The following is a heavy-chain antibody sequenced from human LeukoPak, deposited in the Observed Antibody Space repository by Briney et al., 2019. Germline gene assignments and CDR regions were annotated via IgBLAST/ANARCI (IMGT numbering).Heavy chain of an antibody. Sequence: SETLSLTCTVSGGSISSGGYYWSWIRQHPGKGLEWIGSIYYSGSTYYNPSLKSRVTISVDTSKNQFSLKLSSVTAADTAVYYCAREDSVTMIVVVRGAFDIWGQGTMVTVSS. CDR2: IYYSGST. CDR1: GGSISSGGYY. V-gene: IGHV4-39*07. CDR3: AREDSVTMIVVVRGAFDI. D-gene: IGHD3-22*01. J-gene: IGHJ3*02.